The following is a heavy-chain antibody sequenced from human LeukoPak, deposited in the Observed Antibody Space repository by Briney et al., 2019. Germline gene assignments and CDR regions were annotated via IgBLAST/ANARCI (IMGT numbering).Heavy chain of an antibody. J-gene: IGHJ5*02. D-gene: IGHD1-26*01. Sequence: PSETLSLTCSVSGGSISRSNYYWGWIRQPPGKGLEWIGGIYYSGSTYHNPSLKSRVTISVDTSKNQFSLKVRSVTAADTAVYYCARQAVLGATRWFDPWGQGTLVTVSS. CDR1: GGSISRSNYY. V-gene: IGHV4-39*01. CDR2: IYYSGST. CDR3: ARQAVLGATRWFDP.